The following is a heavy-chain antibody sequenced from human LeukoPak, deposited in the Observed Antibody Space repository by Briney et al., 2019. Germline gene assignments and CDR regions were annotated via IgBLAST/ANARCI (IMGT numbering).Heavy chain of an antibody. V-gene: IGHV4-59*01. CDR1: GGSISSYY. D-gene: IGHD2-21*02. CDR3: ARDLLGFSDSREGDY. CDR2: IYYSGST. Sequence: PSETLSLTCTVSGGSISSYYWSWIRQPPGKGLEWIGYIYYSGSTNYNPSLKSRVTISVDTSKNQFSLKLSSVTAADTAVYYCARDLLGFSDSREGDYWGQGTLVTVSS. J-gene: IGHJ4*02.